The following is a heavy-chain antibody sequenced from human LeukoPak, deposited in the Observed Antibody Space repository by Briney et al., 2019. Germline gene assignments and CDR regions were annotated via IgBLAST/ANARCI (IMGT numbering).Heavy chain of an antibody. D-gene: IGHD3-22*01. CDR3: AREDFGYYDSSGYYYGAFDI. CDR1: GYSISSGYY. J-gene: IGHJ3*02. CDR2: IYHSGST. Sequence: SETLSLTCTVSGYSISSGYYWGWIRQPPGKGLEWIGSIYHSGSTYYNPSLKSRVTISVDTSKNQFSLKLSSVTAADTAVYYCAREDFGYYDSSGYYYGAFDIWGQGTMVTVSS. V-gene: IGHV4-38-2*02.